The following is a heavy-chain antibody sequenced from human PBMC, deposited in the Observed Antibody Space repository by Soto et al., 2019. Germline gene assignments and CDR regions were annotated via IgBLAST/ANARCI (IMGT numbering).Heavy chain of an antibody. V-gene: IGHV1-18*01. D-gene: IGHD1-1*01. CDR3: ARGRYGDY. J-gene: IGHJ4*02. CDR1: GYTFTSYG. Sequence: QVHLVQSGAEVKKPGASVKVACKASGYTFTSYGITWVRQAPGQVLEWMGWISAHNGNTDYAQKLQGRGSVTRDTSTSTAYMELRSLRSDDTAVYYCARGRYGDYWGQGALVTVSS. CDR2: ISAHNGNT.